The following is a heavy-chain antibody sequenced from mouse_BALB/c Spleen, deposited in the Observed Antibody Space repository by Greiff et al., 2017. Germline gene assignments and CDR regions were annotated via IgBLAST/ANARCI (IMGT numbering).Heavy chain of an antibody. D-gene: IGHD1-2*01. CDR2: INPSNGRT. Sequence: QVQLKQPGAELVKPGASVKLSCKASGYTFTSYWMHWVKQRPGQGLEWIGEINPSNGRTNYNEKFKSKATLTVDKSSSTAYMQLSSLTSEDSAVYYCARRGDNYDGAMDYWGQGTSVTVSS. CDR3: ARRGDNYDGAMDY. J-gene: IGHJ4*01. CDR1: GYTFTSYW. V-gene: IGHV1S81*02.